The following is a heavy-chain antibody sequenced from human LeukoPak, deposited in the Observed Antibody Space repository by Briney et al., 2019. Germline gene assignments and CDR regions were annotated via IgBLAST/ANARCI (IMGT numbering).Heavy chain of an antibody. Sequence: SETLSLTCAVYGGSFSGYYWSWIRQPPGKGLEWIGEMNHSGSTNYSPSLKSRVIVSVDTSKNQFSLKLTSVTAADTAVYYCATGYSSGWYSAQAYFDYWGQGTLVTVSS. CDR2: MNHSGST. D-gene: IGHD6-19*01. CDR3: ATGYSSGWYSAQAYFDY. V-gene: IGHV4-34*01. J-gene: IGHJ4*02. CDR1: GGSFSGYY.